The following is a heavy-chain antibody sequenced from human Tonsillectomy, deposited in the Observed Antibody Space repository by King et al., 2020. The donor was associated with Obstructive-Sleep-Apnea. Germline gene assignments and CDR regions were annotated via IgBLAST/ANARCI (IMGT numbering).Heavy chain of an antibody. CDR1: GGSISGYY. Sequence: QLQLQESGPGLAKPSETLSLTCTVSGGSISGYYWSWIRQSPGKGLEWIGYISYSGSTNYNPSLKSRVTISVDTSKNQFSLKLSFVTAADTAVYYCARHLRFDRGGWVCDSWGQGTLVTVSS. D-gene: IGHD4-23*01. J-gene: IGHJ4*02. CDR3: ARHLRFDRGGWVCDS. V-gene: IGHV4-59*08. CDR2: ISYSGST.